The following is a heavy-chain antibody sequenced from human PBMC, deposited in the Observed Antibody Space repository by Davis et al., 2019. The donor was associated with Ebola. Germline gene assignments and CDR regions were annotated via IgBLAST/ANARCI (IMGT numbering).Heavy chain of an antibody. CDR1: GGSFRGYF. Sequence: SETLSLTCAIYGGSFRGYFWSWMRQSPGKGMEWLGQISQSGVTTYNPSLKSRVTISMNTSNNQFYLRLDSVTAADTAVFYCARTAMTFVSDLGLGYNYFDPWGQGTLVTVST. V-gene: IGHV4-34*01. J-gene: IGHJ5*02. D-gene: IGHD3/OR15-3a*01. CDR2: ISQSGVT. CDR3: ARTAMTFVSDLGLGYNYFDP.